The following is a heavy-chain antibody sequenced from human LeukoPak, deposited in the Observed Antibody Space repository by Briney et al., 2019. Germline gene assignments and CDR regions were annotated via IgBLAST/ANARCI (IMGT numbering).Heavy chain of an antibody. V-gene: IGHV3-21*01. CDR3: ARDLGYYGSASDY. CDR1: GFTFSSYS. J-gene: IGHJ4*02. Sequence: PGGSLRLSCAASGFTFSSYSMNWVCQAPGKGLEWVSFISSSRSYIYYADSVKGRFTISRDNAKNSLYLQMNSLRAEDTAVYYCARDLGYYGSASDYWGQGTLVTVSS. D-gene: IGHD3-10*01. CDR2: ISSSRSYI.